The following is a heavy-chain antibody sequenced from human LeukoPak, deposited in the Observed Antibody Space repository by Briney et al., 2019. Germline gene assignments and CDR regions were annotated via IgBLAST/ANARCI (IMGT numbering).Heavy chain of an antibody. CDR2: IYYSGST. CDR3: ARNVDMREFDY. V-gene: IGHV4-30-4*01. D-gene: IGHD5-12*01. CDR1: GGSISSGDYY. J-gene: IGHJ4*02. Sequence: PSQTLSLTCTVSGGSISSGDYYWSWLRQPPGKGLEWIGYIYYSGSTYYNPSLKSRVTISVDTSKNQFSLKLSSVTAADTAVYYCARNVDMREFDYWGQGTLVTVSS.